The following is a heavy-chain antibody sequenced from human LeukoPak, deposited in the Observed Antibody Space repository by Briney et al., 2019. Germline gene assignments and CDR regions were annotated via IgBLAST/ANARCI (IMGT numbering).Heavy chain of an antibody. J-gene: IGHJ3*02. CDR3: ARDFGYSSGWYNGFDI. CDR1: GYSFTSYG. Sequence: ASVNVSCKASGYSFTSYGISWLRRAPGQGLEWMGWMSACNGNTNYAQKLQGRVTMTTDTSTSTAYMELRSLRSDDTAVYYCARDFGYSSGWYNGFDIWGQGTMVTVSS. V-gene: IGHV1-18*01. CDR2: MSACNGNT. D-gene: IGHD6-19*01.